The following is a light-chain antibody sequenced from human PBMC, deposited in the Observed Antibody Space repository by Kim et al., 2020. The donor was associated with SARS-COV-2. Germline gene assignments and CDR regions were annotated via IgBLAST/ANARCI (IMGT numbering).Light chain of an antibody. CDR3: QRYNSAPPT. CDR1: QRIGNS. J-gene: IGKJ4*01. CDR2: AAS. Sequence: DIQMTQSPSSLSASVGDRVTITCRASQRIGNSLAWYQQKPGKVPQLLIFAASTLQSGVPSRFSGSGSGTDFTLAISILQPEDVATYYCQRYNSAPPTFGGGTKVDIK. V-gene: IGKV1-27*01.